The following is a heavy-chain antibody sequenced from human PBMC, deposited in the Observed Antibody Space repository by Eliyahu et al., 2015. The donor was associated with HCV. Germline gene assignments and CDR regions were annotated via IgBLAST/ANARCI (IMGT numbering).Heavy chain of an antibody. V-gene: IGHV3-7*01. D-gene: IGHD1-20*01. CDR1: GFTFGIYW. J-gene: IGHJ4*02. CDR3: ARGDNWNDQYHFEY. Sequence: EVQLVESGGGLVQPGGSLRLSCAPSGFTFGIYWMSWVRQAPGKGLEWVANIKQDGSESYYEDSVKGRFTISRDNAKNSLSLQMNSLRAEDTAVYYCARGDNWNDQYHFEYWGQGTLVTVSS. CDR2: IKQDGSES.